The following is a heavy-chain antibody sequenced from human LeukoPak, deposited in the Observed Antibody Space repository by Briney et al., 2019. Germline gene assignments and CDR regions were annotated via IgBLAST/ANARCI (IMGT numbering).Heavy chain of an antibody. J-gene: IGHJ4*02. V-gene: IGHV3-23*01. CDR1: GFTFNKYA. D-gene: IGHD3-3*01. Sequence: GGSLRLSCAASGFTFNKYAMSWVRQAPGKGLEWVSAIIGSGESTYYADSVKGRFTISRDDAKNSLYLQMNSLRAEDTAVYYCASRDYDFWSGYYNMDGYWGQGTLVTVSS. CDR3: ASRDYDFWSGYYNMDGY. CDR2: IIGSGEST.